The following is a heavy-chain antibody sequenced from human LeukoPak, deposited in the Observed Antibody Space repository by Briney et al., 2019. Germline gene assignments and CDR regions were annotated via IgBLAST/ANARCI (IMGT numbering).Heavy chain of an antibody. Sequence: ASVKVSCKASGYTFTSYGISWVRQAPGQGLEWMGWISDYNGNTNYAQKLQGRVTMTTDTSTSTVYMELRSLRSDDTAVYYCARTDRGYSGYDYDYWGQGTLVTVSS. CDR2: ISDYNGNT. CDR3: ARTDRGYSGYDYDY. V-gene: IGHV1-18*01. D-gene: IGHD5-12*01. J-gene: IGHJ4*02. CDR1: GYTFTSYG.